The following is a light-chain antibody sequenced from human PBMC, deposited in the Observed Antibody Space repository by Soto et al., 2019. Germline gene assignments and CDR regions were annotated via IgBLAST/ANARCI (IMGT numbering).Light chain of an antibody. J-gene: IGKJ5*01. CDR2: DAS. CDR3: RKGYSTPIS. CDR1: QSISTF. Sequence: DIQMTQSPSSLSASVGDRVTITCRASQSISTFLNWYQQKAGKAPKLLIYDASSLQSEVPSTFSGNRNRIETTLTIRNQQPEDIATYYARKGYSTPISCGQGTRLEIK. V-gene: IGKV1-39*01.